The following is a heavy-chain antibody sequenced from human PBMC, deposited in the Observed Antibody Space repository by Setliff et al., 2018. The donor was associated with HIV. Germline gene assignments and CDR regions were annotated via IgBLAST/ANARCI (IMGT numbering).Heavy chain of an antibody. V-gene: IGHV1-69*13. CDR3: ARGRTYDSSGYIGNWFDP. CDR1: GGTFSSFA. J-gene: IGHJ5*02. CDR2: IIPVFGTL. D-gene: IGHD3-22*01. Sequence: SVKVSCKASGGTFSSFAISWVRQAPGQGLEWMGEIIPVFGTLNYAQKFQGRVTITADELTGTAYMDLTNLRPEDTAVYFCARGRTYDSSGYIGNWFDPWGQGTPVTVSS.